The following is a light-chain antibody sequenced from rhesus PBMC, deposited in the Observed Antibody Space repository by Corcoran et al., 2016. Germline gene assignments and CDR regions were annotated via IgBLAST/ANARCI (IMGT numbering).Light chain of an antibody. V-gene: IGKV1-74*01. J-gene: IGKJ2*01. CDR3: QHNYGTPYS. CDR2: KAS. Sequence: DIQMTQSPSSLSASVGDRVTITCRTSENVNNYLNWYQQKPGKAPKLRIYKASTLKSGVPSRVSGSCSGTDYTFTISSLQSEDGATDYCQHNYGTPYSFGQGTKVEIK. CDR1: ENVNNY.